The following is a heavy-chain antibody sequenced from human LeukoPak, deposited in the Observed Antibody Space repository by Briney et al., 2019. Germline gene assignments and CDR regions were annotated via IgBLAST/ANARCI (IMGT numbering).Heavy chain of an antibody. V-gene: IGHV3-53*01. CDR3: ARDTGLW. CDR2: IYSGGDT. D-gene: IGHD2-21*01. Sequence: GGSLRLSCAVSGFTVSNNYMSWVRQAPGKGLEWVSHIYSGGDTYHADSVTGRFTISRDHSKNTVYLQMNNLRVEDTAVYYCARDTGLWWGQGTLVTVSS. J-gene: IGHJ4*02. CDR1: GFTVSNNY.